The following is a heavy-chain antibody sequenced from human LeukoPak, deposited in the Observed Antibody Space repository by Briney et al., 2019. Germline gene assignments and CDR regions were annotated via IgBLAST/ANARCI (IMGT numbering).Heavy chain of an antibody. V-gene: IGHV3-30*03. CDR3: TRDRGGSGYYYVDF. J-gene: IGHJ4*02. Sequence: PGGSLRLSCAASEFNFNTYAMHWVRQAPGKGLEWVALISNDGSNKYYADSVKGRFTISRDNSKNIVYLQMNSLRTEDTAVYYCTRDRGGSGYYYVDFWGRGTLVTVSS. CDR1: EFNFNTYA. CDR2: ISNDGSNK. D-gene: IGHD3-22*01.